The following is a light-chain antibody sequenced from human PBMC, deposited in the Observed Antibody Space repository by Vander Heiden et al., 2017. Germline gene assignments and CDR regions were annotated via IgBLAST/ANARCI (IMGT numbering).Light chain of an antibody. V-gene: IGKV1-5*03. J-gene: IGKJ1*01. CDR1: QSISTW. CDR2: KAS. CDR3: QQYNTYWT. Sequence: DIQMTQSPSTLSASVGDRVTITCRASQSISTWLDWYQQKPGKPPRLLIYKASSLESGVPSRFSGSGSGTEFTLTISSLQPDDFATYYCQQYNTYWTFGQGTKVETK.